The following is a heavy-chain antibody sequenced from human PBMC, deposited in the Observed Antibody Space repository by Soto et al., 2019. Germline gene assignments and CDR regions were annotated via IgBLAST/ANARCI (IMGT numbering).Heavy chain of an antibody. CDR3: ARDYDYYDSSAYYYLPTFDI. Sequence: PSETLSLTCAVSGYSISSTYYWGWIRQPPGKGLEWIGCIYHSGSSYYNPSLKSRVTISVDTSKNQFSLKLSSVTAADTAVYYCARDYDYYDSSAYYYLPTFDIWGQGTMVTVSS. D-gene: IGHD3-22*01. J-gene: IGHJ3*02. CDR2: IYHSGSS. CDR1: GYSISSTYY. V-gene: IGHV4-38-2*02.